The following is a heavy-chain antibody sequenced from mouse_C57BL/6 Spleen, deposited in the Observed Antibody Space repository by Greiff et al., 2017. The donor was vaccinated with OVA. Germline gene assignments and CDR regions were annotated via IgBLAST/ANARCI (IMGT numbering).Heavy chain of an antibody. Sequence: EVQLQQSGGGLVKPGGSLKLSCAASGFTFSDYGMHWVRQAPEKGLEWVAYVSSGSSTIYYADTVRGRFTISRDNAKNTLFLQMTSLRSEDTAMYYCARRDAMDYWGQGTSVTVSS. V-gene: IGHV5-17*01. CDR1: GFTFSDYG. CDR2: VSSGSSTI. CDR3: ARRDAMDY. J-gene: IGHJ4*01.